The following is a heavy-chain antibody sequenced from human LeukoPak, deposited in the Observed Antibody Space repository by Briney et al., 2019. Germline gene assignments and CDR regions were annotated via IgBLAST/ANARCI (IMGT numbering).Heavy chain of an antibody. CDR3: AHRRAQLWLQGGGYFDY. V-gene: IGHV2-5*01. D-gene: IGHD5-18*01. Sequence: SGPTLVNPTQTLTLTCTFSGFSLSTSEVGVGWLRQPPGKALEWLALLYWYDDKRYSPSLKSRLIITKDTSKNQVVLTMTNMDPVDTATYYCAHRRAQLWLQGGGYFDYWGQGTLVTVSS. CDR2: LYWYDDK. CDR1: GFSLSTSEVG. J-gene: IGHJ4*02.